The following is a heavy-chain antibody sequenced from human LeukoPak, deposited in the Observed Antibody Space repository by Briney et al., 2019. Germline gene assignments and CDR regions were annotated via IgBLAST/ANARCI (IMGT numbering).Heavy chain of an antibody. J-gene: IGHJ5*02. CDR1: GYTFNNYA. Sequence: ASVKVSCKASGYTFNNYAISWVRQAPGQGLEWMGWISIYNGHTDYAQNLQGRVTMTTDTSTSTAYMELRSLRSDDTALYYCARGWKLSSWGQGTLVTVSS. V-gene: IGHV1-18*01. CDR3: ARGWKLSS. D-gene: IGHD1-26*01. CDR2: ISIYNGHT.